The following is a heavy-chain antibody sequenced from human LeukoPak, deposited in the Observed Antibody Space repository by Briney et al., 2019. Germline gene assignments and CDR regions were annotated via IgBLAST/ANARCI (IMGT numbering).Heavy chain of an antibody. CDR1: GGSISGGGDY. D-gene: IGHD5-24*01. CDR3: ARAPIYNQHADWFDP. Sequence: PSETLSLTCTVSGGSISGGGDYWSWIRQHSGKDLEWIGYINYSGSTFYNPSLKSRVTISVDTSNNQFSLKLSSVTAADTAVYYCARAPIYNQHADWFDPWGQGTLVTVSS. CDR2: INYSGST. J-gene: IGHJ5*02. V-gene: IGHV4-31*03.